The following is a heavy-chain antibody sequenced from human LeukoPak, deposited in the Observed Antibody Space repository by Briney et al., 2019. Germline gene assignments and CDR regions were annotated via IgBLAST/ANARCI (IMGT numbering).Heavy chain of an antibody. CDR1: GFTFSSYG. CDR2: IWYDGSNK. Sequence: PGGSLRLSCAASGFTFSSYGMHWVRQAPGKGLEWVAVIWYDGSNKYYADSVKGQFTISRDNSKNTLYLQMNSLRAEDTAVYYCARDFLAAAGFPLGYWGQGTLVTVSS. J-gene: IGHJ4*02. D-gene: IGHD6-13*01. CDR3: ARDFLAAAGFPLGY. V-gene: IGHV3-33*01.